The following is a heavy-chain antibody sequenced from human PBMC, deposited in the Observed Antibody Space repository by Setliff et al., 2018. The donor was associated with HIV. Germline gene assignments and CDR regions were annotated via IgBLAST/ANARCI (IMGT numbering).Heavy chain of an antibody. CDR1: GYSISSGYY. D-gene: IGHD5-18*01. Sequence: SETLSLTCTVTGYSISSGYYWAWIRQPPGKGLEWIGYIYHAGNTYYNPSLKSRVTISVDTSKNQISLRLNSLTAADTAVYYCARQTSYDRGYSYCFDEWGHGTLVTVSS. CDR3: ARQTSYDRGYSYCFDE. V-gene: IGHV4-38-2*02. J-gene: IGHJ4*01. CDR2: IYHAGNT.